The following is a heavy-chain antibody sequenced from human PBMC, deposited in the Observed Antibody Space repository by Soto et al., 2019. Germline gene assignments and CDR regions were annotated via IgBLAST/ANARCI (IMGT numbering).Heavy chain of an antibody. Sequence: SETLSLTCTVSGGSFKSGSYSWSWLRQPPGKGLEWFGYVYHTGRTSYNPSLKSRVSISMDTSKNPFSLNLYSVTAADPAVYFCARDFAYFESWGQGTLVTVSS. CDR2: VYHTGRT. V-gene: IGHV4-61*01. CDR1: GGSFKSGSYS. J-gene: IGHJ4*02. D-gene: IGHD3-3*01. CDR3: ARDFAYFES.